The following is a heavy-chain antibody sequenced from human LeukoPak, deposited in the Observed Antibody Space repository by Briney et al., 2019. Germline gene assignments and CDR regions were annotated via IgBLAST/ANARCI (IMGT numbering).Heavy chain of an antibody. J-gene: IGHJ4*02. CDR3: ARVLEWELHPLDY. CDR2: INPNSGGT. D-gene: IGHD1-26*01. Sequence: ASVKVSCKASGYTFTGYYMHWVRQAPGQGLEWMGWINPNSGGTNYAQKFQGRVTMTRDTSISTAYMELSRLRSDDTAVYYCARVLEWELHPLDYWGQGTLVTVSS. V-gene: IGHV1-2*02. CDR1: GYTFTGYY.